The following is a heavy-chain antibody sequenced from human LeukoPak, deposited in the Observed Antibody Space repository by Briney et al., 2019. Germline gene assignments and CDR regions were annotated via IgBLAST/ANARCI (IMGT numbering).Heavy chain of an antibody. CDR1: GGSFSGYY. CDR3: ARGLKLPNYYDSSGPMPTTNGYYFDY. D-gene: IGHD3-22*01. V-gene: IGHV4-34*01. Sequence: SETLSLTCAVYGGSFSGYYWSWIRQPPGKGLEWIGEINHSGSTNYNPPLKSRVTISVDTSKNQFSLKLSSVTAADTAVYYCARGLKLPNYYDSSGPMPTTNGYYFDYWGQGTLVTVSS. CDR2: INHSGST. J-gene: IGHJ4*02.